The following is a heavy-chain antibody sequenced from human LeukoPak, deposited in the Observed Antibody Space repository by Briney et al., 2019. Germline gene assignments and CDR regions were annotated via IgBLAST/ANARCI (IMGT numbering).Heavy chain of an antibody. V-gene: IGHV4-39*07. CDR1: GGSISSSSYY. J-gene: IGHJ4*02. Sequence: PSETLSLTCTVSGGSISSSSYYWGWIRQPPGKGLEWIGSVYYTGASYYNPSLKSRVTISVDRSKNQFSLKLSSVTAADTAVYYCARVLRDGYNWDYWGQGTLVTVSS. CDR3: ARVLRDGYNWDY. CDR2: VYYTGAS. D-gene: IGHD5-24*01.